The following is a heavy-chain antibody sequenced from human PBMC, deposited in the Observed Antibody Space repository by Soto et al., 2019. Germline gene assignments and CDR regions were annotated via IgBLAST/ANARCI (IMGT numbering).Heavy chain of an antibody. CDR1: GYTFTSYD. CDR2: VNPNSGNT. J-gene: IGHJ6*03. CDR3: ARGKGWNKRLRPYYYYMDV. Sequence: ASVKVSCKASGYTFTSYDINWVRQATGQGLEWMGWVNPNSGNTGYAQKFQGRATMTRNTSISTAYMELSSLRSEDTAVYYCARGKGWNKRLRPYYYYMDVWGKGTTVTVSS. D-gene: IGHD1-1*01. V-gene: IGHV1-8*01.